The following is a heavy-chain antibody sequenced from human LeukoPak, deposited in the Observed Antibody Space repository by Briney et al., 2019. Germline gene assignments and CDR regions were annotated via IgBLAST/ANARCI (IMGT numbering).Heavy chain of an antibody. V-gene: IGHV1-2*02. CDR1: EYTFTCYY. CDR2: INPNSGGT. Sequence: GASVKVSCKAAEYTFTCYYMHLVRQAPGQGLEWMGWINPNSGGTSYAQKFQGRVTMTRDTSITTAYMELSRLRSDDTAVYYCARDSYLEWVITNLGGAYWGQGTLVTVSS. J-gene: IGHJ4*02. D-gene: IGHD3-16*01. CDR3: ARDSYLEWVITNLGGAY.